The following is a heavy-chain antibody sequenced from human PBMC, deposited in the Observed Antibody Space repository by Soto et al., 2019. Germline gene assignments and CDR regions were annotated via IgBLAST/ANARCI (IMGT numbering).Heavy chain of an antibody. Sequence: LRLSCAASGFTFSSYAMHWVRQAPGKGLEWVAVISYDGSNKYYADSVRGRFTISRDNSKNTLYLQMNSLRAEDTAVYYCAREGPGFGELYYYYYGMDVWGQGTTVTVSS. CDR3: AREGPGFGELYYYYYGMDV. CDR1: GFTFSSYA. D-gene: IGHD3-10*01. V-gene: IGHV3-30-3*01. J-gene: IGHJ6*02. CDR2: ISYDGSNK.